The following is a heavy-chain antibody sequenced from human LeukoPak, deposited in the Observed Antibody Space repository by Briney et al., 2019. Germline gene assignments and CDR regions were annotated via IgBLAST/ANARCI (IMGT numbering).Heavy chain of an antibody. Sequence: GGSLRLSCAASGFTFSSYGMHWVRQAPGKGLEWVAVIWYDGSNKFYADSVKGRFTISRDNSKNTLYLQMNSLRAEDTAVYFCARDDIYCSSSSCYYRYWGRGTLVTVSS. D-gene: IGHD2-2*01. V-gene: IGHV3-33*01. CDR3: ARDDIYCSSSSCYYRY. CDR1: GFTFSSYG. CDR2: IWYDGSNK. J-gene: IGHJ4*02.